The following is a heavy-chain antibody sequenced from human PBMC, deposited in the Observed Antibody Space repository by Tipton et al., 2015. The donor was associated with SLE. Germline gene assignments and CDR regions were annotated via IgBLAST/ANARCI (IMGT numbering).Heavy chain of an antibody. J-gene: IGHJ4*02. D-gene: IGHD6-19*01. V-gene: IGHV4-31*03. CDR2: IYYSGST. Sequence: TLSLTCTVSGGSISSGGYYWSWIRQHPGKGLEWIGYIYYSGSTYYNPSLKSRVTISVDTSKNQFSLKLSSVTAADTAVYYCARVVAVAAAGYFDYWGQGTLVTVSS. CDR3: ARVVAVAAAGYFDY. CDR1: GGSISSGGYY.